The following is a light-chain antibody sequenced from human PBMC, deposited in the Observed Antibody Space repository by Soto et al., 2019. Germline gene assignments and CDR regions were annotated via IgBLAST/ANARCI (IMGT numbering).Light chain of an antibody. V-gene: IGKV3-15*01. Sequence: EIVLTQSPGTLSLSPGERATLSCRASQSVRNSYLAWYQQKPGQAPRLLIYGASTSATGIPARFSGSGSGTEFTLTIRGLQSEDFSVYYCQQYHNWPSTFGQGTRLEI. CDR1: QSVRNSY. J-gene: IGKJ5*01. CDR2: GAS. CDR3: QQYHNWPST.